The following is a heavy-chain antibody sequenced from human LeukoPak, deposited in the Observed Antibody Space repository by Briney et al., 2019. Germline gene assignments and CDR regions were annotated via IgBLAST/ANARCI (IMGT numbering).Heavy chain of an antibody. Sequence: GGYLRLYCAASGFTFSTYSMNWVGQAPGKGLEWVSSISGSSIYIYYADSVKGRFTISRDNAKNSLYLQMNSLRAEDTAVYYCARDPPYYDSSGYYYDYWGQGTLVTVSS. CDR2: ISGSSIYI. V-gene: IGHV3-21*01. J-gene: IGHJ4*02. CDR1: GFTFSTYS. D-gene: IGHD3-22*01. CDR3: ARDPPYYDSSGYYYDY.